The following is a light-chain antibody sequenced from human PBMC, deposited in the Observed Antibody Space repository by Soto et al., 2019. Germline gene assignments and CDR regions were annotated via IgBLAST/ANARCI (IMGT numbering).Light chain of an antibody. Sequence: QSPSTLSLSPGEIATLSCRASQSVSSYLAWYQQKPGQAPRLLIYDASNRATGIPARFSGSGSGTDFTLTISSLEPEDFAVYYYRLRGNWHGATLGGGTRLEIK. J-gene: IGKJ5*01. CDR2: DAS. V-gene: IGKV3-11*01. CDR3: RLRGNWHGAT. CDR1: QSVSSY.